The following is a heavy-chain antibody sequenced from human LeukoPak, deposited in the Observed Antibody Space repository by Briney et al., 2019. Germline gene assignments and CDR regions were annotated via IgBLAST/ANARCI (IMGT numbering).Heavy chain of an antibody. V-gene: IGHV4-61*02. Sequence: TLSLTCTVSGGSISSGSYYWSWIRQPAGKGLEWIGRIYTSGSTNYNPSLKSRVTISVDTSKNQFSLKLSSVTAADTAVYYCARGGAYTVPLDYWGQGTLVTVSS. CDR2: IYTSGST. CDR1: GGSISSGSYY. D-gene: IGHD2-21*01. CDR3: ARGGAYTVPLDY. J-gene: IGHJ4*02.